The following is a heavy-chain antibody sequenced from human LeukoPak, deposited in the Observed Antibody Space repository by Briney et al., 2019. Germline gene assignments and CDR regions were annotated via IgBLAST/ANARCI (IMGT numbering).Heavy chain of an antibody. D-gene: IGHD3-16*01. Sequence: PGGSLRLSCAASGFTFSSYGMHWVRQAPGKGLEWVAVISYDGSNKYYADSVKGRFTISRDNSKNTLYLQMNSLRAEDTAVYYCATAGDDAFDIWGQGTMVTVFS. J-gene: IGHJ3*02. CDR2: ISYDGSNK. CDR1: GFTFSSYG. CDR3: ATAGDDAFDI. V-gene: IGHV3-30*03.